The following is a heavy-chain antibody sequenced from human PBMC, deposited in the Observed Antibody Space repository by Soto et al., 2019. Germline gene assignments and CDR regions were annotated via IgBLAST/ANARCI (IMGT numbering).Heavy chain of an antibody. V-gene: IGHV3-48*02. CDR2: ISRSSTGI. D-gene: IGHD3-16*02. J-gene: IGHJ6*02. CDR3: ARAVTWGLDV. CDR1: GFTFSLYS. Sequence: EVQFVESGGGLVQPGGSLRLSFAASGFTFSLYSMSWVRQAPGKGLEWVSYISRSSTGIHYADSVKGRFTISRDDATNSMHLQMNSLRDGDTTVYYCARAVTWGLDVWGQAATVSISS.